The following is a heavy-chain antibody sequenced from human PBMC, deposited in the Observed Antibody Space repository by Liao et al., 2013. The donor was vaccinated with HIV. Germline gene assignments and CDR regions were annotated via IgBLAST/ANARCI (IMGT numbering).Heavy chain of an antibody. D-gene: IGHD3-10*01. Sequence: QLQLQESGSGLVKPSQTLSLTCAVSGVSIVSGGYSWSWIRQPPGKGLEWIGYIYDGGITYYNPSLKSRVTMSVDTSKNQFSLKLSSVTAADTAVYYCARGVSLDYWGQGTLVTVSS. CDR1: GVSIVSGGYS. CDR3: ARGVSLDY. J-gene: IGHJ4*02. CDR2: IYDGGIT. V-gene: IGHV4-30-2*01.